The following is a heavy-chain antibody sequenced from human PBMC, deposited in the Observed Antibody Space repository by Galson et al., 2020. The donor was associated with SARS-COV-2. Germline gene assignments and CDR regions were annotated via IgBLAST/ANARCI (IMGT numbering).Heavy chain of an antibody. Sequence: TGGSLTLSCAASGFTFSSYAMHWVRQAPGKGLEWVAVISYDGSNKYYADSVTGRFTISRDNSKNTLYLQMNSLRAEDTAVYYCASRGGGGTFSPLDVWGQGTLVTVSS. D-gene: IGHD3-16*01. CDR1: GFTFSSYA. CDR3: ASRGGGGTFSPLDV. J-gene: IGHJ4*02. V-gene: IGHV3-30-3*01. CDR2: ISYDGSNK.